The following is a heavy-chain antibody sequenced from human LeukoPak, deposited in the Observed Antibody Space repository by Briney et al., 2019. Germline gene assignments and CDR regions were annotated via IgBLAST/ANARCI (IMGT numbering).Heavy chain of an antibody. J-gene: IGHJ4*02. CDR1: GFTLSDYS. Sequence: GGSLRLSCAASGFTLSDYSMNWVRQTPGRGLEWVSSISSSGFSMFYADSVKGRFTISRDKAKNSLYLQMNSLRGEDTAVYYCARGGDSYFDNWGQGTLVTVSS. V-gene: IGHV3-21*01. D-gene: IGHD3-10*01. CDR2: ISSSGFSM. CDR3: ARGGDSYFDN.